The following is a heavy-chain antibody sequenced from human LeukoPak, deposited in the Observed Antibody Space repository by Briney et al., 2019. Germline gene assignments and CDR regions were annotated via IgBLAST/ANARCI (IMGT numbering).Heavy chain of an antibody. CDR3: ASDRVFYGLDV. Sequence: GGSLRLSCAASGFTFSSYWMHWVRQAPGKGLMWVSRIKSDGSETSYADSVKGRFTISRDNARNTLYQQMNSLRPEDTAIYYCASDRVFYGLDVWGQGTTVTVSS. V-gene: IGHV3-74*01. CDR2: IKSDGSET. J-gene: IGHJ6*02. CDR1: GFTFSSYW.